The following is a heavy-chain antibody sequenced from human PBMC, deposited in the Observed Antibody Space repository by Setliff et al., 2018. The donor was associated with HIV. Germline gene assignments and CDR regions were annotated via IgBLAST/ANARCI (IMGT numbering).Heavy chain of an antibody. J-gene: IGHJ4*02. V-gene: IGHV3-21*01. Sequence: PGGSLRLSCAASGFTFISYSMNWVRQAPGKGLEWVSFISPSGTYIHYADSLKGRFTIARDNAKNSLYLQMNSLRAEDTAVYYCARDPPWNYDSSGYPYYFDYWGQGILVTVSS. CDR1: GFTFISYS. D-gene: IGHD3-22*01. CDR3: ARDPPWNYDSSGYPYYFDY. CDR2: ISPSGTYI.